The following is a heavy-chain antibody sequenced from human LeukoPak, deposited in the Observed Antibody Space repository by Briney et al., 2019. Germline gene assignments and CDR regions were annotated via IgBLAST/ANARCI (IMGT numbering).Heavy chain of an antibody. V-gene: IGHV3-48*01. D-gene: IGHD2-21*02. CDR2: ISGSSGII. Sequence: GGSLRLSCAASGFTFNTYTMNWVRQAPGKGLEWVSYISGSSGIIDYADSVRGRFTISRDNAKNSLYLQMNSLRAEDTALYYCARKTATQNFDSWGQGTLVTVSS. CDR1: GFTFNTYT. CDR3: ARKTATQNFDS. J-gene: IGHJ4*02.